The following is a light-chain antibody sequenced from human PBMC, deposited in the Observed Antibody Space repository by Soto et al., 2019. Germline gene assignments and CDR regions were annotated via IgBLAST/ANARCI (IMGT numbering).Light chain of an antibody. CDR2: DVN. Sequence: QSALTQPASVSASPGQSITISCSGASSDIGAYNYVSWYQFHPGKAPKMIIYDVNKRPSGVPDRFSGSKSGNTASLTISWLQAEDEADYYCCSYAHTSRVFGGGTKLTVL. CDR1: SSDIGAYNY. CDR3: CSYAHTSRV. J-gene: IGLJ3*02. V-gene: IGLV2-11*01.